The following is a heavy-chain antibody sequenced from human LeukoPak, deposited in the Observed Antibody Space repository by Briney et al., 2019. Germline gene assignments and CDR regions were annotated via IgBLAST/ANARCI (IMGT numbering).Heavy chain of an antibody. CDR2: IIPILGIA. V-gene: IGHV1-69*04. CDR1: GGTFSSYA. J-gene: IGHJ5*02. Sequence: PVKVSCKASGGTFSSYAISWVRQAPGQGLEWMGRIIPILGIANYAQKFQGRVTITADKSTSTAYMELSSLRSEDTAVYYCARDYYDSSGFTPAFDPWGQGTLVTVSS. CDR3: ARDYYDSSGFTPAFDP. D-gene: IGHD3-22*01.